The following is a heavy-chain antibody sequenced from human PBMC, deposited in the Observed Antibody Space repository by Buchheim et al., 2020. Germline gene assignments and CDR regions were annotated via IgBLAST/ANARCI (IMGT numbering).Heavy chain of an antibody. CDR3: AKGLVWGTIDS. D-gene: IGHD3-16*01. Sequence: EVQLLESGGGLVQPGGSLRLSCAASGFTFNHYGMSWVRQTPGRGLEWVSIITGSGDRADYAESVKGRFTISRDKDKNTLYLQMNSLSAEDTAVYYCAKGLVWGTIDSWGQGAL. CDR2: ITGSGDRA. CDR1: GFTFNHYG. V-gene: IGHV3-23*01. J-gene: IGHJ4*02.